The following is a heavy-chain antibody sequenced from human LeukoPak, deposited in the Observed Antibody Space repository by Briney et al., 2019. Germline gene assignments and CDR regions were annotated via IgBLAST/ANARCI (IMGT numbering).Heavy chain of an antibody. J-gene: IGHJ4*02. Sequence: SQTLSLTCTVSGGSISSGGYYWSWIRQPPGKGLDWIGYIFYSGSTNYNPSLKSRVTMSVDTSKNQFSLRLSSVTAADTAVYYCAMTGSGYFDYWGQGTLVTVSS. D-gene: IGHD3-9*01. CDR1: GGSISSGGYY. CDR3: AMTGSGYFDY. CDR2: IFYSGST. V-gene: IGHV4-61*08.